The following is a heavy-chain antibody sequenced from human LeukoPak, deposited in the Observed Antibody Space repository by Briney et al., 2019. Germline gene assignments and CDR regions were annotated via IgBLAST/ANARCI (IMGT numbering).Heavy chain of an antibody. J-gene: IGHJ4*02. CDR2: IYTSGST. Sequence: SETLSLTCTVSGGSISNYYWSWIRQPAGKGLEWIGRIYTSGSTNYNPSLKSRVTMSVDTSKNQFSLKLSSVTAADTAVYYCARVAFAPTIAAADYFDYWGQGTLVTVSS. CDR3: ARVAFAPTIAAADYFDY. V-gene: IGHV4-4*07. CDR1: GGSISNYY. D-gene: IGHD6-13*01.